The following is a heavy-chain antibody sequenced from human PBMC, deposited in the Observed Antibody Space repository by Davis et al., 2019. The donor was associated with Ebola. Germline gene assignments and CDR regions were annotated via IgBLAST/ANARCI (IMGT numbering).Heavy chain of an antibody. CDR3: TTPGGQDSGYDVFDI. CDR2: INPNDGRT. CDR1: RGTFISYA. J-gene: IGHJ3*02. D-gene: IGHD5-12*01. Sequence: ASVQVSCKASRGTFISYAISWVRQPPGQGLEWMGMINPNDGRTIYAQKFQGRVTVTRDTSTTTVYMDLSSLRSEDTALYYCTTPGGQDSGYDVFDIWGQGTMVTVSS. V-gene: IGHV1-46*03.